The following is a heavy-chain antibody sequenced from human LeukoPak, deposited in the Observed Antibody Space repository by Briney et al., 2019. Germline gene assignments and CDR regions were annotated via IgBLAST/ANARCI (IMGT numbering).Heavy chain of an antibody. J-gene: IGHJ4*02. CDR2: INHSGST. D-gene: IGHD6-19*01. CDR3: ARVRQWLVLVFDY. CDR1: GGSFSGYY. V-gene: IGHV4-34*01. Sequence: SETLSLTCAVYGGSFSGYYWSWIRQPPGKGLEWIGEINHSGSTNYNPSLKSRVTISVDTSKNQFSLKLSSVTAADTAVYYCARVRQWLVLVFDYWGQGTLVTVS.